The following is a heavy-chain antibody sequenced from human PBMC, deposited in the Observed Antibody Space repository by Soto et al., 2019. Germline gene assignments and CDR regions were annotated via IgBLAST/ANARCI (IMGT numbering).Heavy chain of an antibody. CDR3: ASGRTSSPTPGDY. V-gene: IGHV4-31*03. CDR2: IYYSGST. J-gene: IGHJ4*02. D-gene: IGHD2-2*01. CDR1: GGSISSGGYY. Sequence: QVQLQESGPGLVKPSQTLSLTCTVSGGSISSGGYYWSWIRQHPGKGLEWIGYIYYSGSTYYTPSLKSRFTLSVDTSKNQFSLKLSSVTAADTAVYYCASGRTSSPTPGDYWGQGTLVTVSS.